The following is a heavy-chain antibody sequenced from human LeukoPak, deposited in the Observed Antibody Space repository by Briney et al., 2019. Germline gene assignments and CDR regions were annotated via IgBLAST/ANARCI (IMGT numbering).Heavy chain of an antibody. Sequence: PGGSLRLSCAASGFTFNKYALHWVRQAPGKGLEYVSAISTDGDSTYYANSVKGRFTISRDNFKNTLYLQMGSLRAEDIAVYYCARYCNGDNCYSGYDYWGQGPRVTVSS. CDR2: ISTDGDST. CDR3: ARYCNGDNCYSGYDY. J-gene: IGHJ4*02. CDR1: GFTFNKYA. D-gene: IGHD2-15*01. V-gene: IGHV3-64*01.